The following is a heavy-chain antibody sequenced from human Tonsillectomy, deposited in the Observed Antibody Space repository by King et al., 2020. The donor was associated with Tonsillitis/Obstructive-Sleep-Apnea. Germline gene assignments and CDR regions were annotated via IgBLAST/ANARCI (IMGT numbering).Heavy chain of an antibody. V-gene: IGHV4-59*08. J-gene: IGHJ6*03. Sequence: VQLQESGPGLVKPSETLSLTCTVSGGSISSYYWSWIRQPPGKGLEWIGYIYYSGSTNYNPSLKSRVTISVDTSKNQFSLKLSSVTAAAPAVYYCARLVVPAAILRYYYYMDVWGKGTTVTVSS. CDR2: IYYSGST. D-gene: IGHD2-2*02. CDR1: GGSISSYY. CDR3: ARLVVPAAILRYYYYMDV.